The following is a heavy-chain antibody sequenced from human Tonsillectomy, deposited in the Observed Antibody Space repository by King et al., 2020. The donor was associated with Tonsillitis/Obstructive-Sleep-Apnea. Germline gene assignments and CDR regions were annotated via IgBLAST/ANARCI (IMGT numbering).Heavy chain of an antibody. V-gene: IGHV4-61*01. J-gene: IGHJ6*03. CDR1: NGSVNSGYYY. Sequence: VQLQESGPGLVKSSETLSLTCTVSNGSVNSGYYYCTWIRQPPGKGLEWIGNIYYSRSTNYSPSLKSRVTISVDTSKNQFALNLSSVTAADTAGYYCARDPGWGLIYAGGYMDVWGKGTTVTVSS. CDR3: ARDPGWGLIYAGGYMDV. CDR2: IYYSRST. D-gene: IGHD3-10*01.